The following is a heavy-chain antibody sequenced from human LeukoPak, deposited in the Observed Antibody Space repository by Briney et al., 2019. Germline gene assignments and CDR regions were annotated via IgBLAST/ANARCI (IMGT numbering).Heavy chain of an antibody. V-gene: IGHV3-30-3*01. CDR1: GSTFSSYA. D-gene: IGHD3-22*01. J-gene: IGHJ4*02. CDR3: ARGLGYYDSSGYGY. CDR2: ISYDGSNK. Sequence: GGSLRLSCAASGSTFSSYAMHWVRQAPGKGLEWVAVISYDGSNKYYADSVKGRFTISRDNSKNTLYLQMNSLRAEDTAVYYCARGLGYYDSSGYGYWGQGTLVTVSS.